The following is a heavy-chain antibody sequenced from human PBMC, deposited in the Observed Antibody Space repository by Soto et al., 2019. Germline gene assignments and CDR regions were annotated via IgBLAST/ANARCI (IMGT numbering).Heavy chain of an antibody. V-gene: IGHV4-30-2*01. J-gene: IGHJ4*02. Sequence: SETLSLTCAVSGGSLSSGGYSWSWIRQPPGKGLEWIGYIYHSGSTYYNPSLKSRVTISVDRSKNQFSLKLSSVTAEDTAMYFCARSRYTGTYSGRFLDYWGQGSLVTVSS. CDR3: ARSRYTGTYSGRFLDY. CDR1: GGSLSSGGYS. D-gene: IGHD1-26*01. CDR2: IYHSGST.